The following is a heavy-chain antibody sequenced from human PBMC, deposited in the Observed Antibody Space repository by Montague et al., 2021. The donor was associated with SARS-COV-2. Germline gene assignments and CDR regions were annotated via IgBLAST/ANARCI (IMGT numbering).Heavy chain of an antibody. CDR3: ARKTSRGLTIFGVVTASYCFDY. CDR1: GGSISSSSYF. V-gene: IGHV4-39*01. D-gene: IGHD3-3*01. J-gene: IGHJ4*02. CDR2: IYYSGST. Sequence: SETLSLTCTVSGGSISSSSYFWGWIRQPPGKGLEWIGSIYYSGSTYYNPSLKSRVTISVDTSKNQFSLKLCSVTAADTAVFYCARKTSRGLTIFGVVTASYCFDYWGQGTLVTVSS.